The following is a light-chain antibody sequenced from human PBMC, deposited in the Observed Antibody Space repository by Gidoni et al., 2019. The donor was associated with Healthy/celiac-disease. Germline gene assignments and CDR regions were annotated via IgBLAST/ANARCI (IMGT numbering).Light chain of an antibody. V-gene: IGKV3-11*01. CDR1: QSVSSH. CDR3: QQRSNWPPIT. Sequence: EIVLTQSPATLSLSPGERATLSCRASQSVSSHLAWYQQKPGQAPTLLIYDASNRATGIPARFSGSGSGTDFTLTISSLVPDDFAVYYCQQRSNWPPITFGGGTKVEIK. J-gene: IGKJ4*01. CDR2: DAS.